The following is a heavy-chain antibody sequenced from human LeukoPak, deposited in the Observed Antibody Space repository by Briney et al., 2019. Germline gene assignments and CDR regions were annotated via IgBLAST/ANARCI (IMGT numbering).Heavy chain of an antibody. D-gene: IGHD6-6*01. CDR2: IISTSSTI. J-gene: IGHJ4*02. Sequence: PGGSLRLSCAASGFTFNSFSMSWVRQAPGKGLEWLSYIISTSSTIFYADSVKGRFTTSRGNAKNSLYLQMNSLRAEDTAVYYCARGAWSSMAAPLDYWGQGTLVTVSS. CDR3: ARGAWSSMAAPLDY. V-gene: IGHV3-48*04. CDR1: GFTFNSFS.